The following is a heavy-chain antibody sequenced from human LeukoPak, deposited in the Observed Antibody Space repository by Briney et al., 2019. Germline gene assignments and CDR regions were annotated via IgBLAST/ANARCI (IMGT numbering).Heavy chain of an antibody. Sequence: GGSLRLSCAASGFTFSSYALSWVRQAPGKGLEWLSAISGSGGSTYYADSVKGRFTISRDNSKNTLDLQMDSLGAEDTAVYYCAKATGYDSSGYYYFFDYWGLGTLVTVSS. CDR3: AKATGYDSSGYYYFFDY. CDR2: ISGSGGST. CDR1: GFTFSSYA. D-gene: IGHD3-22*01. J-gene: IGHJ4*02. V-gene: IGHV3-23*01.